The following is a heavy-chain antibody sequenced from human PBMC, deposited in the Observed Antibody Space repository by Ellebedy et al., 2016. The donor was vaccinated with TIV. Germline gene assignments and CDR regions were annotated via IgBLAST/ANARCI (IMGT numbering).Heavy chain of an antibody. CDR1: GYTFTGYY. CDR2: INPNSGGT. CDR3: ARDNSGYEGTAFDI. V-gene: IGHV1-2*02. D-gene: IGHD5-12*01. Sequence: ASVKVSCKASGYTFTGYYMHWVRQAPGQGLEWMGWINPNSGGTTYAQKFQGRVTLTRDTSISTAYMELSRLRSDDTAVYYCARDNSGYEGTAFDIWGQGTMVTVSS. J-gene: IGHJ3*02.